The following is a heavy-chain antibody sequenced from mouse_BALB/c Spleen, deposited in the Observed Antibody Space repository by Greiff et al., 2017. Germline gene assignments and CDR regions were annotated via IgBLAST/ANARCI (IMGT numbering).Heavy chain of an antibody. Sequence: EVMLVESGGDLVKPGGSLKLSCAASGFTFSSYGMSWVRQTPDKRLEWVATISSGGSYTYYPDSVKGRFTISRDNAKNTLYLQMSSLKSEDTAMYYCARHVGYVDGHESWGEGTTLTVSS. CDR2: ISSGGSYT. CDR3: ARHVGYVDGHES. J-gene: IGHJ2*01. V-gene: IGHV5-6*01. D-gene: IGHD3-1*01. CDR1: GFTFSSYG.